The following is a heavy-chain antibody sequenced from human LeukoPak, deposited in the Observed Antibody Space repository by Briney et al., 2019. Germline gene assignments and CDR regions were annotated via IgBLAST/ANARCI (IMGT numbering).Heavy chain of an antibody. Sequence: PGGPLRLSCAASGLTFSSYAMSWVRQAPGKGLEWVSTISGSGGSTYYADSVKGRFTISRDNSKNTLYLQMNSLRAEDTAVYYCAKILWDYYDSSGYRGGSYFDYWGQGTLVTVSS. CDR2: ISGSGGST. V-gene: IGHV3-23*01. D-gene: IGHD3-22*01. CDR3: AKILWDYYDSSGYRGGSYFDY. J-gene: IGHJ4*02. CDR1: GLTFSSYA.